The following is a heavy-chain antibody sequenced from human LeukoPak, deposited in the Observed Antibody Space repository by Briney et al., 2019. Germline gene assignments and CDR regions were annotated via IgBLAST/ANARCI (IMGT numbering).Heavy chain of an antibody. J-gene: IGHJ5*02. Sequence: SETLSLTCTVSGGSISSANYYWSWIRQPPGKGLEWIGEINHSGSTNYNPSLKSRVTISVDTSKNQFSLKLSSVTAADTAVYYCASLVMSDPWGQGTLVTVSS. CDR2: INHSGST. CDR3: ASLVMSDP. V-gene: IGHV4-39*07. D-gene: IGHD1-26*01. CDR1: GGSISSANYY.